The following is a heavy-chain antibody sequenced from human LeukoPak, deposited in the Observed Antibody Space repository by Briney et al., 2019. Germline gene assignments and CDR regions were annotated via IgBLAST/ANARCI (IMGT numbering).Heavy chain of an antibody. CDR1: GYTFTGYY. J-gene: IGHJ5*02. CDR3: ARDPYCSSTSCPDP. D-gene: IGHD2-2*01. CDR2: INPNSGGT. V-gene: IGHV1-2*02. Sequence: DSVTVSCKASGYTFTGYYMHWVRQAPGQGLEWMGWINPNSGGTNYAQKFQGRVTMTRDTSISTAYMELSRLRSDDTAVYYCARDPYCSSTSCPDPWGQGTLVTVSS.